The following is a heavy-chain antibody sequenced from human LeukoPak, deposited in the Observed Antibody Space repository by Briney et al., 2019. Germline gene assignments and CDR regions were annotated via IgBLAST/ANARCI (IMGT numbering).Heavy chain of an antibody. CDR2: ISYDGSNK. D-gene: IGHD1-26*01. CDR1: GFTFSSYA. Sequence: PGGSLRLSCAASGFTFSSYAMHWVRQAPGKGLEWVAVISYDGSNKYYADSVKGRFTISRDNSKNTLYLQMNSLRAEDTAVYYCAKVGGSSENDAFDIWGQGTMVTVSS. V-gene: IGHV3-30-3*01. CDR3: AKVGGSSENDAFDI. J-gene: IGHJ3*02.